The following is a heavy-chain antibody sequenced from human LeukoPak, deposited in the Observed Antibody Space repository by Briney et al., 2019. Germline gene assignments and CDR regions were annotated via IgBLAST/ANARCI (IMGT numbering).Heavy chain of an antibody. D-gene: IGHD5-12*01. J-gene: IGHJ4*02. Sequence: GGSLRLSCVASGFIFSSYSMSWVRQAPGKGLEWVSYISSDSSYTNYADSVKGRFTISRDNAKNSLYLQMNSLRAEDTAVYYCARDQRGYSGYDWWDYWGQGALVTVSS. CDR1: GFIFSSYS. V-gene: IGHV3-11*06. CDR2: ISSDSSYT. CDR3: ARDQRGYSGYDWWDY.